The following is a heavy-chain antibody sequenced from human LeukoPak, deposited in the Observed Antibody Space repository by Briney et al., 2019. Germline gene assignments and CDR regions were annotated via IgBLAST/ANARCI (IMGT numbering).Heavy chain of an antibody. CDR1: GYTLTELS. CDR3: ARVSRLWQAVAGIDDY. CDR2: FDPEDGET. Sequence: ASVKVSCKVSGYTLTELSMHWVRQAPGKGLEWMGGFDPEDGETIYAQKLQGRVTMTTDTSTSTAYMELRSLRSDDTAVYYCARVSRLWQAVAGIDDYWGQGTLVTVSS. D-gene: IGHD6-19*01. V-gene: IGHV1-24*01. J-gene: IGHJ4*02.